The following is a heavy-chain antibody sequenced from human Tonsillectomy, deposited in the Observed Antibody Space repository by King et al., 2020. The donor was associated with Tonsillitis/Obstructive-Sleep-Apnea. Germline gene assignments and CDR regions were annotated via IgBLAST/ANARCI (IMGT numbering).Heavy chain of an antibody. Sequence: QLQESGPGLVKPSETLSLTCSVSGGSISSSTYYWGWIRQSSGKGLERIGSLYYGGSTYYSPSLRSRVTISVDTSKNQFSLKLSSVTAADTAVYYCASPFCSSGTCYVDFWGQGTLVTVSS. CDR3: ASPFCSSGTCYVDF. CDR1: GGSISSSTYY. J-gene: IGHJ4*02. V-gene: IGHV4-39*01. CDR2: LYYGGST. D-gene: IGHD2-15*01.